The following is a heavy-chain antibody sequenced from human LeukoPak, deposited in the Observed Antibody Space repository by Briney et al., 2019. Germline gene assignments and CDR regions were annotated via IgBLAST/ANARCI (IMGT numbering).Heavy chain of an antibody. J-gene: IGHJ3*02. D-gene: IGHD3-3*01. CDR2: IDARSGIV. CDR3: ARTYDFGRGPPGDAFDN. V-gene: IGHV3-48*01. Sequence: GESLKISCKGSGYSFTSYWIGWVRQMPGKGLEWVSYIDARSGIVYYADSVQGRFTISRDDAKDSVFLQMNSLRVDDTAVYYCARTYDFGRGPPGDAFDNWGQGTLVTVPS. CDR1: GYSFTSYW.